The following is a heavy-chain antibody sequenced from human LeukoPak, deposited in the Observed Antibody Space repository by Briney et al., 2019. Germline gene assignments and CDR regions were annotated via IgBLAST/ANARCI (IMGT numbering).Heavy chain of an antibody. V-gene: IGHV4-39*07. Sequence: SETLSLTCTVSGGSISSSSYYRGWIRQPPGKGLEWIGEINHSGSTNYNPSLKSRVTISVDTSKNQFSLKLSSVTAADTAVYYCAREFDYGDYVSWFDPWGQGTLVTVSS. D-gene: IGHD4-17*01. CDR1: GGSISSSSYY. CDR2: INHSGST. J-gene: IGHJ5*02. CDR3: AREFDYGDYVSWFDP.